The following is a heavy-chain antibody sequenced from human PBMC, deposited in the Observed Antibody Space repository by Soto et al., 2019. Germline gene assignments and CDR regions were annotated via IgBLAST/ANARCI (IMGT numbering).Heavy chain of an antibody. CDR3: ATRYCSGGSCYPNYYYGMDV. D-gene: IGHD2-15*01. Sequence: QVQLVQSGAEVQKPGSSVKVSCKASGGTFSTHAINWVRQAPGQGPEWMGGIIPIFVTPNYAQKFQGRLTITADESTNTAYMELSSLRSEDTAVYYCATRYCSGGSCYPNYYYGMDVWGQGTTVTVSS. V-gene: IGHV1-69*12. CDR1: GGTFSTHA. J-gene: IGHJ6*02. CDR2: IIPIFVTP.